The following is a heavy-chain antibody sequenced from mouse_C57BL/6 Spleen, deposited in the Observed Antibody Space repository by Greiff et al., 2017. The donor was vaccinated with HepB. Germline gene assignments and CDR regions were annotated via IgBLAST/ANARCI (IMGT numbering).Heavy chain of an antibody. Sequence: EVKLVESGEGLVKPGGSLKLSCAASGFTFSSYAMSWVRQTPEKRLEWVAYISSGGDYIYYADTVKGRFTISRDNARNTLYLQMSSLKSEDTAMYYCTREGGYYVHYYFDYWGQGTTLTVSS. CDR2: ISSGGDYI. CDR3: TREGGYYVHYYFDY. D-gene: IGHD2-3*01. CDR1: GFTFSSYA. V-gene: IGHV5-9-1*02. J-gene: IGHJ2*01.